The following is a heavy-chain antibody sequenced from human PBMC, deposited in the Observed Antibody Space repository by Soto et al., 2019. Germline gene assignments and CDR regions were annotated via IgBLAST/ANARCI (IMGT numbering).Heavy chain of an antibody. CDR3: ATVPIVGTKPYYFDS. V-gene: IGHV4-39*02. D-gene: IGHD1-1*01. CDR1: GGSFDITSSY. Sequence: SETLSLTCTVSGGSFDITSSYWAWVRQPPGKVLDWIAYIYYSGSTYYNPSLKSRINISVDTSTNQLSLRLSSVTAADTAVYYCATVPIVGTKPYYFDSWGQGTLVTVSS. J-gene: IGHJ4*02. CDR2: IYYSGST.